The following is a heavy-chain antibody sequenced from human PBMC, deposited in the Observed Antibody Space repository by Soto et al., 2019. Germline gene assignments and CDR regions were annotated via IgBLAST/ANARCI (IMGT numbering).Heavy chain of an antibody. Sequence: QVQLVQSGAEVKKPGASVKVSCKASGYSFTSYDMNWVRQAPEQGLEWMGWVNPNSGDTDYAQKFQDRVTMTTDTSIRTAYMELSSLRSEDTAVYYCARVSFLAPVTGAEIFDFWGQGTMVTVSS. CDR3: ARVSFLAPVTGAEIFDF. CDR2: VNPNSGDT. D-gene: IGHD2-21*02. J-gene: IGHJ3*01. V-gene: IGHV1-8*01. CDR1: GYSFTSYD.